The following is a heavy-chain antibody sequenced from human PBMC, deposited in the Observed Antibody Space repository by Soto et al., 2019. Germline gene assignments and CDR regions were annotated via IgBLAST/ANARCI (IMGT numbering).Heavy chain of an antibody. D-gene: IGHD2-2*03. J-gene: IGHJ3*01. CDR1: GFSFTNHW. CDR2: IKQDGGET. V-gene: IGHV3-7*03. Sequence: EMQLEESGGGLVQPGGSRRLSCEASGFSFTNHWMSWVRQAPGKGLKWLANIKQDGGETYYLESVKGRFSISRDNAKDSVYLQMSGLRAEDTAVYYCARHGFHRDALDLWGQGTLVTVSS. CDR3: ARHGFHRDALDL.